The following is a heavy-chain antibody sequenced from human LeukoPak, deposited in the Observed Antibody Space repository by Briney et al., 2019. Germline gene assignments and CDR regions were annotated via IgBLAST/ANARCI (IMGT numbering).Heavy chain of an antibody. CDR1: GYTFTSYD. D-gene: IGHD3-10*01. CDR3: ARVLMSQLLWSPFDP. V-gene: IGHV1-8*01. CDR2: MNPNSGNT. Sequence: GASVKVSCKASGYTFTSYDINWVRQATGQGLEWMGWMNPNSGNTGYAQKFQGRVTMTRNTSISTAYMELSSLRSDDTAVYYCARVLMSQLLWSPFDPWGQGTLVTVSS. J-gene: IGHJ5*02.